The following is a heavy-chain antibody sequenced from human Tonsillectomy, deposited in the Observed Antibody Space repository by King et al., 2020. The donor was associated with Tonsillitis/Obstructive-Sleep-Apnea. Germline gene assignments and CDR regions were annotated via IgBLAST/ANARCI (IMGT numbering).Heavy chain of an antibody. CDR1: GGSISSYY. D-gene: IGHD3-3*01. CDR2: IYYSGST. J-gene: IGHJ4*02. CDR3: ARGAIFGVAPYYFDY. V-gene: IGHV4-59*01. Sequence: VQLQESGPELVKPSETLSLTCTVSGGSISSYYWSWIRQPPGKGLEWIGYIYYSGSTNYNPSLKSRVTISVDTSKNQFSLKLSSVTAADTAVYYCARGAIFGVAPYYFDYWGQGTLVTVSS.